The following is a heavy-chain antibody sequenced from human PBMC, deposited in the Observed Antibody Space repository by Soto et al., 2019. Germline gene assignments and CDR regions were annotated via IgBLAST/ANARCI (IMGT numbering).Heavy chain of an antibody. Sequence: PCVSLRLSCAASGFIFPHDFMNLFRQAPGAGLEWVAAISGSGGTQYYADYVEGRFIISRDNSKNTLYLQMNSLRAEDTAVYYCARADPYCGGDCSPLWGYWGQGTLVTVSS. D-gene: IGHD2-21*02. CDR2: ISGSGGTQ. CDR3: ARADPYCGGDCSPLWGY. J-gene: IGHJ4*02. CDR1: GFIFPHDF. V-gene: IGHV3-23*01.